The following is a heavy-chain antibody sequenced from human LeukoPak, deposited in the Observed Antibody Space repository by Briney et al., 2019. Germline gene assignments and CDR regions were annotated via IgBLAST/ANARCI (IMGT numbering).Heavy chain of an antibody. CDR1: GGFISSYY. J-gene: IGHJ4*02. CDR3: ARDGSGWTFDY. V-gene: IGHV4-59*01. CDR2: IYYSGST. Sequence: PSETLYLTCTVSGGFISSYYWSWIRQPPGKGLEWIGYIYYSGSTNYNPSLKSRVTISVDTSKNQFSLKLSSVTAADTAVYYCARDGSGWTFDYWGQGTLVTVSS. D-gene: IGHD6-19*01.